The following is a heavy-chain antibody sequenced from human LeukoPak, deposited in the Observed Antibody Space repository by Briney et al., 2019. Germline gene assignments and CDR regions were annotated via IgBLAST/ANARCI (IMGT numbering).Heavy chain of an antibody. CDR1: GFTLSSHW. D-gene: IGHD3-9*01. CDR2: IKEDGSEK. Sequence: GGSLRLSCVVSGFTLSSHWMSWVRQAPGKGLEWVANIKEDGSEKYYVDSVKGRFTISRDNAKKSLYLQMDSLRAEDRAVYYCATHGYSELRYFDWSTNEWGQGTLVTVSS. CDR3: ATHGYSELRYFDWSTNE. V-gene: IGHV3-7*01. J-gene: IGHJ4*02.